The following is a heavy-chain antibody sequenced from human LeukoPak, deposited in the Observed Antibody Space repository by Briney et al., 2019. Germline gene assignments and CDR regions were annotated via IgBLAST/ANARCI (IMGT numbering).Heavy chain of an antibody. J-gene: IGHJ4*02. CDR1: GFSFSSYE. CDR3: VRGAHDFDH. Sequence: PGGSLRLSCAASGFSFSSYETNWVRQAPGKGLEWVSYISTGSSIHYADSVKGRFTISRDNAKKSLYLQMNSLRAEDTAVYYCVRGAHDFDHWGQGILVTVSS. V-gene: IGHV3-48*03. CDR2: ISTGSSI.